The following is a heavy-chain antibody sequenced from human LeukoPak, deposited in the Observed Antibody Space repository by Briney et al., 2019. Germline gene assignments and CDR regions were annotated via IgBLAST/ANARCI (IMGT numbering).Heavy chain of an antibody. CDR2: INHSGST. D-gene: IGHD3-10*01. CDR3: AREGKITMVRGVIRYYYMDV. J-gene: IGHJ6*03. V-gene: IGHV4-34*01. CDR1: GGSISSYY. Sequence: SETLSLTCTVSGGSISSYYWSWIRQPPGKGLEWIGEINHSGSTNYNPSLKSRVTISVDTSKNQFSLKLSSVTAADTAVYYCAREGKITMVRGVIRYYYMDVWGKGTTVTISS.